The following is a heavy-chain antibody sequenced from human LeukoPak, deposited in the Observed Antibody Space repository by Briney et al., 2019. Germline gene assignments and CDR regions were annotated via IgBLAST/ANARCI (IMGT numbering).Heavy chain of an antibody. D-gene: IGHD3-10*01. CDR1: GGSFSSYY. V-gene: IGHV4-59*08. CDR2: IYYSGST. CDR3: ARHVGFITMVRGVINNNWFDP. J-gene: IGHJ5*02. Sequence: SETLSLTCAVYGGSFSSYYWSWIRQPPGKGLEWIGYIYYSGSTNYNPSLKSRVTISVDTSKKQFSLKLSSVTAADTAVYYCARHVGFITMVRGVINNNWFDPWGQGTLVTVSS.